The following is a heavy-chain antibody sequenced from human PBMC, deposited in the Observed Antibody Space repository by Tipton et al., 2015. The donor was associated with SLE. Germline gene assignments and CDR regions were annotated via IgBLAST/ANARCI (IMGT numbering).Heavy chain of an antibody. CDR1: GGSFSGYY. J-gene: IGHJ3*02. CDR3: ARRDGLNGFDI. V-gene: IGHV4-34*10. CDR2: VYYTGGV. Sequence: TLSLTCAVYGGSFSGYYWGWIRQLPGKGLEWIGNVYYTGGVYYNPSLMSRITISVDTSKNQYSLKLRSVTAADTAVYFCARRDGLNGFDIWGQGTMVTVSS. D-gene: IGHD2-21*01.